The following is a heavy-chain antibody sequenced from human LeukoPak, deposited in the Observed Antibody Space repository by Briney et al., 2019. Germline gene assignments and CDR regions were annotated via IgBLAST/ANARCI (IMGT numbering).Heavy chain of an antibody. CDR2: IHPNSGAT. J-gene: IGHJ4*02. Sequence: ASVKVSCKTSVYTCTDYYLHWVRQAPGQGLEWVGWIHPNSGATHYAQKFQGRLTMTRDTSISTVYMELTRLRSDDTAVYYCAIDMGRYSGYDYDYWGQGTLVTASS. CDR3: AIDMGRYSGYDYDY. CDR1: VYTCTDYY. V-gene: IGHV1-2*02. D-gene: IGHD5-12*01.